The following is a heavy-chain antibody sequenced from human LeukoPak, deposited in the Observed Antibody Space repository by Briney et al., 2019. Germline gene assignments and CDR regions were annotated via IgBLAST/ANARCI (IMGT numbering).Heavy chain of an antibody. V-gene: IGHV3-21*01. J-gene: IGHJ4*02. CDR2: ISSSSSYI. D-gene: IGHD7-27*01. CDR1: GFTFSSYS. Sequence: GGSLRLSCAASGFTFSSYSMNWVRQAPGKGLEWVSSISSSSSYIYYADSVKGRFTISRDNAKNSLYLQMNSLRAEDTAAYYCAREANWGSYFDYWGQGTLVTVSS. CDR3: AREANWGSYFDY.